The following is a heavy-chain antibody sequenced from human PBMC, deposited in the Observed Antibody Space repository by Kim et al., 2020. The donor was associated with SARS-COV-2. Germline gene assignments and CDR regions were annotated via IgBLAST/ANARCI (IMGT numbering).Heavy chain of an antibody. CDR2: ISYDGSNK. D-gene: IGHD6-19*01. Sequence: GGSLRLSCAASGFTFSSYGMHWVRQAPGKGLEWVAVISYDGSNKYYADSVKGRFTISRDNSKNTLYLQMNSLRAEDTAVYYCAKVGSVAHYYYYYYMDVWGKGTTVTVSS. CDR3: AKVGSVAHYYYYYYMDV. CDR1: GFTFSSYG. V-gene: IGHV3-30*18. J-gene: IGHJ6*03.